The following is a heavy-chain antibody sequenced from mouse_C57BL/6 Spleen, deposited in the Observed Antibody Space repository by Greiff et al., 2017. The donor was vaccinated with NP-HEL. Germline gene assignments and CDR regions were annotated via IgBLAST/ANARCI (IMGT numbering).Heavy chain of an antibody. D-gene: IGHD4-1*01. Sequence: EVHLVESGPGMVKPSQSLSLTCTVTGYSITSGYDWHWIRHFPGNKLEWMGYISYSGSTNYNPSLKSRISITHDTSKNHFFLKLNSVTTEDTATYYCARVGLTGTFDYWGQGTTLTVSS. CDR3: ARVGLTGTFDY. CDR2: ISYSGST. V-gene: IGHV3-1*01. CDR1: GYSITSGYD. J-gene: IGHJ2*01.